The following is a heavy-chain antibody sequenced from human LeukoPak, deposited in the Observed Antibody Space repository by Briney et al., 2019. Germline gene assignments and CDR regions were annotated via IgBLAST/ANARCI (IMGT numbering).Heavy chain of an antibody. D-gene: IGHD3-22*01. CDR3: ARNYYDSSGYPDY. Sequence: SVKVSCKASGGTFSSYAISWVRQAPGQGLEWMGRIIPILGIANYAQKFQGRVTITADKSTSTAYMELSSLRSEDTAVYYCARNYYDSSGYPDYWGQGTLVTVSS. CDR1: GGTFSSYA. V-gene: IGHV1-69*04. CDR2: IIPILGIA. J-gene: IGHJ4*02.